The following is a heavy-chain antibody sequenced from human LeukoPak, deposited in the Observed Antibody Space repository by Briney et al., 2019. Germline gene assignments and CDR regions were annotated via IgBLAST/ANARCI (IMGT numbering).Heavy chain of an antibody. CDR2: IYPPDSDT. Sequence: GASLQISCKASGYSFTSYWIVWVRQMPGKGLEWMGIIYPPDSDTRYSPSFQGQVTISVDKSISTAYLQWSSLKASDTAMYYCARLASEGTFDYWGQGILVTVSS. V-gene: IGHV5-51*01. CDR1: GYSFTSYW. CDR3: ARLASEGTFDY. D-gene: IGHD1-1*01. J-gene: IGHJ4*02.